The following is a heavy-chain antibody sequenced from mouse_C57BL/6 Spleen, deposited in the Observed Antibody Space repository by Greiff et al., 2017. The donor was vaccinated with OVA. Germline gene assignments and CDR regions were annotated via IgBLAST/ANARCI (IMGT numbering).Heavy chain of an antibody. J-gene: IGHJ1*03. CDR2: INYDGSST. CDR1: GFTFSDYY. V-gene: IGHV5-16*02. Sequence: EVKLVESKGGLVQPGSSMKLSCTASGFTFSDYYMAWVRQVPEKGLEWVANINYDGSSTYYLDSLKSRFIISRDNAKNILYLQMSSLKSEDTATYYCAVRRGGYWYFEVWGTGTTVTVSS. CDR3: AVRRGGYWYFEV.